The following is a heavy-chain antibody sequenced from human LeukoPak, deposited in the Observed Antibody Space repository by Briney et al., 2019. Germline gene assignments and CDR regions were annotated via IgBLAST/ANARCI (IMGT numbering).Heavy chain of an antibody. Sequence: PSETLSLTCAVYGGSLSGYYWSWFRQPPGKGLEWIGEMHCTGATNYSPSLKSRVTISAGTSKNQFSLKVNSVTAADTAVYYCARGVTLYYYFDLWGRGTLVTVSS. D-gene: IGHD4-23*01. CDR1: GGSLSGYY. V-gene: IGHV4-34*01. CDR3: ARGVTLYYYFDL. J-gene: IGHJ2*01. CDR2: MHCTGAT.